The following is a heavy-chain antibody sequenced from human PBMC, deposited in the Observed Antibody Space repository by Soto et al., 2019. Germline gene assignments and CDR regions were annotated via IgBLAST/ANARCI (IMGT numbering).Heavy chain of an antibody. V-gene: IGHV4-59*08. Sequence: SETLSLTCTVSGGSISSYYWSWIRQPPGKGLEWIGYIYYSGSTNYNPSLKSRVTISVDTSKNQFSLKLSSVTAADTAVYYCARLVNVLRTVTNPYYFDYWGQGTLVTVSS. J-gene: IGHJ4*02. CDR3: ARLVNVLRTVTNPYYFDY. CDR2: IYYSGST. D-gene: IGHD4-17*01. CDR1: GGSISSYY.